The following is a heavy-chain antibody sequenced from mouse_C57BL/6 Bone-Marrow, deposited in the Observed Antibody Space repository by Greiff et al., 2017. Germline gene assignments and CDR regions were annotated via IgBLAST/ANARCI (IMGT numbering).Heavy chain of an antibody. J-gene: IGHJ2*01. CDR2: IYPRSGNT. Sequence: QVQLKQSGAELARPGASVKLSCKASGYTFTSYGISWVKQRTGQGLEWIGEIYPRSGNTYYNEKFKGKATLTADKSSSTAYMELRSLTSEVSAVYFCAREGRRRGYYFDYWGQGTTLTVSS. D-gene: IGHD2-12*01. CDR3: AREGRRRGYYFDY. CDR1: GYTFTSYG. V-gene: IGHV1-81*01.